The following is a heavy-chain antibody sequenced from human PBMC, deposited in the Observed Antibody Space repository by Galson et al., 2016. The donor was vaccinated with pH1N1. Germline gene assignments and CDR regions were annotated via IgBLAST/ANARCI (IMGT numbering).Heavy chain of an antibody. CDR2: ISSDGRTI. CDR3: VRDPGLVDWSLLDY. V-gene: IGHV3-48*01. Sequence: SLRLSCAASGFVSSSCGMNWVRQAPGKGLEWISYISSDGRTIHYADSVRGRSTISRDNGQSSLFLQMHSLRVEDTAVYFCVRDPGLVDWSLLDYWGQGAQVSVSS. J-gene: IGHJ4*02. CDR1: GFVSSSCG. D-gene: IGHD3/OR15-3a*01.